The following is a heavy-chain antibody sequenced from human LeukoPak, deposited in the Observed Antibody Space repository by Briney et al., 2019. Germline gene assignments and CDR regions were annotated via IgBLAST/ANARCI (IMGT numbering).Heavy chain of an antibody. Sequence: HSQTLSLTCTVSGGSISGYYWSWIRQPAGKGLEWIGRLYGSASIKYNPSLRSRLSLSGDTSKTQFSLKLSSVTAADTAVYYCAREARWASAAGLDVWGQGTMVTVS. D-gene: IGHD5-24*01. V-gene: IGHV4-4*07. CDR1: GGSISGYY. CDR3: AREARWASAAGLDV. CDR2: LYGSASI. J-gene: IGHJ6*02.